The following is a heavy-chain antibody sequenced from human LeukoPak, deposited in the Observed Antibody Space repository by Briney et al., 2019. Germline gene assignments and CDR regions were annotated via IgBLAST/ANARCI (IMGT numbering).Heavy chain of an antibody. Sequence: GGSLRLSCAASGFTFSSYAMSWVRQAPGKGLEWVSATSGSGGSTYYADSVKGRFTISRDNSKNTLYLQMNSLRAEDTAVYYCAKVREAGVVPKGFDYWGQGTLVTVSS. CDR3: AKVREAGVVPKGFDY. V-gene: IGHV3-23*01. D-gene: IGHD3-3*01. CDR1: GFTFSSYA. CDR2: TSGSGGST. J-gene: IGHJ4*02.